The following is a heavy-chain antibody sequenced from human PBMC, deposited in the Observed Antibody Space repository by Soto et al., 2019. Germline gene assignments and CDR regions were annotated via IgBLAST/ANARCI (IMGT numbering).Heavy chain of an antibody. CDR2: ISGSGGST. D-gene: IGHD3-22*01. J-gene: IGHJ6*02. V-gene: IGHV3-23*01. CDR1: GFTFSSYA. CDR3: AKDSRPYYYDSIYYYYCGMDV. Sequence: EVQLLESGGGLVQPGGSLRLSCAASGFTFSSYAMSWVRQAPGKGLEWVSAISGSGGSTYYADSVKGRFTISRDNSKNTLYLQMNSLRAEDTAVYYCAKDSRPYYYDSIYYYYCGMDVWGQGTTVTVSS.